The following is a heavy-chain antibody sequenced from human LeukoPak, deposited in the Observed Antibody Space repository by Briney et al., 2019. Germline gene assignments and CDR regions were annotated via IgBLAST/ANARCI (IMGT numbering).Heavy chain of an antibody. CDR2: IYPGDSDT. V-gene: IGHV5-51*01. CDR1: GYSFTSYW. D-gene: IGHD2-2*01. J-gene: IGHJ4*02. Sequence: GESLKIPCQGSGYSFTSYWIGWVRQMPGKGLEWMGIIYPGDSDTRYSPSFQGQVTISADKSISTAYLQWSSLKASDTAMYYCARPVVPAAMFEADYWGQGTLVTVSS. CDR3: ARPVVPAAMFEADY.